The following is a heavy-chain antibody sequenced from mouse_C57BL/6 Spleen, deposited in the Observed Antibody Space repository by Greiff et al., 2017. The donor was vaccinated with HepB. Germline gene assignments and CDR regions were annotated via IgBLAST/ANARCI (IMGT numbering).Heavy chain of an antibody. J-gene: IGHJ4*01. D-gene: IGHD1-1*01. Sequence: DVQLQESGPGLVKPSQSLSLTCSVTGYSITSGYYWNWIRQFPGNKLEWMGYISYDGSNNYNPSLKNRISITRDTSKNQFFLKLNSVTTEDTATYYCASRDDYYGSRDYWGQGTSVTVSS. V-gene: IGHV3-6*01. CDR1: GYSITSGYY. CDR2: ISYDGSN. CDR3: ASRDDYYGSRDY.